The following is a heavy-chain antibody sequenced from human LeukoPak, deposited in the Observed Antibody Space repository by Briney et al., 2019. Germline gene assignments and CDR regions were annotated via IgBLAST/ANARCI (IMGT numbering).Heavy chain of an antibody. J-gene: IGHJ4*02. Sequence: PGGSLKLSCAASGFTFSSYGMHWVRQAPGKGLEWVAVIWYDGSNKYYADSVKGRFTISRDNSKYTLYLQMNSLRAEDTAVYYCAREEMATVTIDYWGQGTLVTVSS. V-gene: IGHV3-33*01. CDR3: AREEMATVTIDY. D-gene: IGHD5-24*01. CDR2: IWYDGSNK. CDR1: GFTFSSYG.